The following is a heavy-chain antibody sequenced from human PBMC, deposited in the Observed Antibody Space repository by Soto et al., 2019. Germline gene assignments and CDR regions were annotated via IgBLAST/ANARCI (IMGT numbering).Heavy chain of an antibody. CDR2: INHSGST. V-gene: IGHV4-34*01. CDR1: VGSFSGYY. J-gene: IGHJ6*02. Sequence: PSETLSLTCAVYVGSFSGYYWSWIRQPPGKGLEWIGEINHSGSTNYNPSLKSRVTISVDTSKNQFSLKLSSVTAADTAVYYCARGPSKYGMDVWGQGTTVTVSS. CDR3: ARGPSKYGMDV.